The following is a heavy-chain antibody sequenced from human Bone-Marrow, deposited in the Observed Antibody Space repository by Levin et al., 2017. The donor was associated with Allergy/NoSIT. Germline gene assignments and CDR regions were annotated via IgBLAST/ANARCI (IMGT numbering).Heavy chain of an antibody. V-gene: IGHV5-51*01. D-gene: IGHD5-12*01. CDR3: ARHEDSGYDPPFDY. J-gene: IGHJ4*02. Sequence: GESLKISCEGSGYSFTTYWIAWVRQMPGKGLEWMGIIYPGDSDTTYSPSFQGQVTISVDKSINTAYLQWSSLKASDTAMYYCARHEDSGYDPPFDYWGQGTLVTVSS. CDR2: IYPGDSDT. CDR1: GYSFTTYW.